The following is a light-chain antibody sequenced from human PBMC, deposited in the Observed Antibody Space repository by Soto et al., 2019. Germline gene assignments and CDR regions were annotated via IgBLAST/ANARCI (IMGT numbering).Light chain of an antibody. CDR3: LQHNSWPRT. CDR1: QSVSTN. J-gene: IGKJ1*01. V-gene: IGKV3-15*01. CDR2: GAS. Sequence: EIVMTQSPATLSVSPGERATLSCRASQSVSTNLAWYQQKPGQAPRLLIFGASTRATDVPARFSGSGSGTEFTLTISTLQSEDFARYYCLQHNSWPRTFGQGTRLEV.